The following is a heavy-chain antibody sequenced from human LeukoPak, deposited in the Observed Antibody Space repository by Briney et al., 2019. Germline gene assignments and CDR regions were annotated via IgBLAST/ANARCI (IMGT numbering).Heavy chain of an antibody. Sequence: GGSLRLSCAASGFTFSNFLMTWVRQAPGKGPEWVSAISGSGGDTYYADSVKGRFTISRDNSKNTLYLQMNSLRAEDTAVYYCARDRYYDSSGYYYYTCSDWGQGTLVTVSS. CDR3: ARDRYYDSSGYYYYTCSD. V-gene: IGHV3-23*01. CDR2: ISGSGGDT. CDR1: GFTFSNFL. D-gene: IGHD3-22*01. J-gene: IGHJ4*02.